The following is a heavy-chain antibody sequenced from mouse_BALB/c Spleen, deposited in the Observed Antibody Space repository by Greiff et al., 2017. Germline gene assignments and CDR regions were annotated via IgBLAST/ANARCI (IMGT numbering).Heavy chain of an antibody. J-gene: IGHJ4*01. V-gene: IGHV5-17*02. CDR3: ARNPYYYGSSYAMDY. CDR2: ISSGSSTI. CDR1: GFTFSSFG. D-gene: IGHD1-1*01. Sequence: EVQVVESGGGLVQPGGSRKLSCAASGFTFSSFGIHWVRQAPEKGLEWVAYISSGSSTIYYADTVKGRFTISRDNPKNTLFLQMTSLRSEDTAMYYCARNPYYYGSSYAMDYWGQGTSVTVSS.